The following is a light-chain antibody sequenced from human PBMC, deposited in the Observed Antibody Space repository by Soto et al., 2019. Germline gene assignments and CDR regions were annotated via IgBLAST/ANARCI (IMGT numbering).Light chain of an antibody. V-gene: IGKV1-5*01. Sequence: DIQMTQSPSTLSASVGDSVTITCRASQSISTWLAWYQQKAGKAPNLLISDASSLESGVPSRFSGSTSGTEFTLTISSLQPDDFATYYCQQYNSYSKTFGQGTKVEIK. CDR2: DAS. CDR3: QQYNSYSKT. CDR1: QSISTW. J-gene: IGKJ1*01.